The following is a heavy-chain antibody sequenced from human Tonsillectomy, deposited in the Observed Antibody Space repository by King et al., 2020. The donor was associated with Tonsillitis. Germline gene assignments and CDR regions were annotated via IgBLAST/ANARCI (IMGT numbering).Heavy chain of an antibody. Sequence: QLQESGPGPVKPSQTLSLTCNVSGGSISSGGYYWSWIRQHPGKGLEWIGYIYYSGSTYYNPSLKSLVTISVDMSKNQFSLKLSSVTAADKAVYYFARGYYYDRSGYEVEAFDNWGRGTLVTVSS. CDR2: IYYSGST. J-gene: IGHJ3*02. CDR3: ARGYYYDRSGYEVEAFDN. CDR1: GGSISSGGYY. V-gene: IGHV4-31*01. D-gene: IGHD3-22*01.